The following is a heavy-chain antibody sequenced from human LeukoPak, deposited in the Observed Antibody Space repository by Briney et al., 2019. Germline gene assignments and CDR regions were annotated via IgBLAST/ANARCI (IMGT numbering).Heavy chain of an antibody. D-gene: IGHD2-21*02. CDR2: ISWNSGSI. J-gene: IGHJ5*02. CDR3: ARARPPYCGGDCYLIRFDP. V-gene: IGHV3-9*01. Sequence: PGGSLRLSCAASGFTFDDYAMHWVRQAPGKGLEWVSGISWNSGSIGYADSVKGRFTISRDNAKNSLYLQMNSLRAEDTAVYYCARARPPYCGGDCYLIRFDPWGQGTLVTVSS. CDR1: GFTFDDYA.